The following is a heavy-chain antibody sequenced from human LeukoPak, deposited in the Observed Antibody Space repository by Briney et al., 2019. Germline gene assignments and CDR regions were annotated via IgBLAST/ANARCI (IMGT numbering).Heavy chain of an antibody. V-gene: IGHV1-3*01. CDR1: GYIFNSYS. D-gene: IGHD5-12*01. CDR3: VRDLGDSGYDLAY. Sequence: ASVKVSCKTSGYIFNSYSIHWVCQAPGQRPECMGWVNAGNGNTRYSQKFQGRLTVTRDTSASTAYMEMSSLRSEDTAVYYCVRDLGDSGYDLAYWGQGSLVTVTS. CDR2: VNAGNGNT. J-gene: IGHJ4*02.